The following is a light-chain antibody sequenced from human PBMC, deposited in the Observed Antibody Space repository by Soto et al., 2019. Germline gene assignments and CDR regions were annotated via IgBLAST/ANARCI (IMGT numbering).Light chain of an antibody. Sequence: QSVLTQPPSASGSPGQSVTISCTGTSSDVVSYNYVSWYQQHPGQAPKLMIYEVNKRPSGVPDRFSGSKSGNTASLTVSGRQAEDEADYYCSSYAGSKSVFGTGTKVTVL. CDR2: EVN. J-gene: IGLJ1*01. CDR1: SSDVVSYNY. V-gene: IGLV2-8*01. CDR3: SSYAGSKSV.